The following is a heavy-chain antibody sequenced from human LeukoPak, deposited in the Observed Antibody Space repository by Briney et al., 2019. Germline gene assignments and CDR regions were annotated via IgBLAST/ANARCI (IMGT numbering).Heavy chain of an antibody. Sequence: GGSLRLSCAASGFTFSSYWMSWVRQAPGKGPEWVANIKQDGSEKYYVDSVKGRFTISRDNAKNSLYLQMNSLRAEDTAVYYCARDSGYSSSALDYWGQGTLVTVSS. CDR2: IKQDGSEK. CDR1: GFTFSSYW. J-gene: IGHJ4*02. CDR3: ARDSGYSSSALDY. D-gene: IGHD6-6*01. V-gene: IGHV3-7*01.